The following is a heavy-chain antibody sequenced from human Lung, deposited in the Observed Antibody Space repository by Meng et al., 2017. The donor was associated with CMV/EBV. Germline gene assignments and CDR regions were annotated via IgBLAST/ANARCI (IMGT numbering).Heavy chain of an antibody. V-gene: IGHV1-2*02. CDR2: IDPNSGDT. CDR1: RYTFTGYQ. CDR3: AVEMEAAIRFCSGTSCFLDAFDI. J-gene: IGHJ3*02. Sequence: ASXXVSXKASRYTFTGYQLHWVRQPPGQGLEWMGWIDPNSGDTNYARKFQGRVNVTRDTSISTAYMELGRLRSDDTAVYYCAVEMEAAIRFCSGTSCFLDAFDIWXQGKXVTVSS. D-gene: IGHD2-2*01.